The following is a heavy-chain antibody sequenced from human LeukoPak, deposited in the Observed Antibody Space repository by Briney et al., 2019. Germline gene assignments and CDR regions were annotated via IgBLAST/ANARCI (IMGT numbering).Heavy chain of an antibody. J-gene: IGHJ5*02. D-gene: IGHD2-2*01. CDR2: ISYDGSNK. CDR3: ARGQGYCSSTSCYAVKGAFDP. V-gene: IGHV3-30*04. CDR1: GFTFSSYA. Sequence: GGSLRLSCAASGFTFSSYAMHWVRQAPGKGLEWVAVISYDGSNKYYADSVKGRFTISRDNPKNTLYLQMNSLRAEDTAVYYCARGQGYCSSTSCYAVKGAFDPWGQGTLVTVSS.